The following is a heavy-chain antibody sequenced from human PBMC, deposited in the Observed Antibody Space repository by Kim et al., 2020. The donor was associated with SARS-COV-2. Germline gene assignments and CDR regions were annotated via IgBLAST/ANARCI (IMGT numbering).Heavy chain of an antibody. Sequence: SETLSLTCAVYGGSFSGYYWSWIRQPPGKGLEWVGEINNSGSTNYNPSPKSRVTISVDTSKNQFSLKLSSGTAAGAAVDYCARRGYCSSTSCYGGAFDIWGQGTMVTVSS. D-gene: IGHD2-2*01. CDR2: INNSGST. J-gene: IGHJ3*02. CDR3: ARRGYCSSTSCYGGAFDI. CDR1: GGSFSGYY. V-gene: IGHV4-34*01.